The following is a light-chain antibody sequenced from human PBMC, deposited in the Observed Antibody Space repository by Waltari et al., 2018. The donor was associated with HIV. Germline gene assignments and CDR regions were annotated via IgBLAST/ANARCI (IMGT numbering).Light chain of an antibody. CDR1: SRAVDGYHY. Sequence: QSALTQPASVSGSPGQSITLSCTGTSRAVDGYHYLSWYQQHPGKAPKLMIYDVSKRPSGVSNRFSGSKSGNTASLTISGLQAEDEADYYCCSYAGSSTYVFGTGTKVTVL. J-gene: IGLJ1*01. CDR3: CSYAGSSTYV. CDR2: DVS. V-gene: IGLV2-23*02.